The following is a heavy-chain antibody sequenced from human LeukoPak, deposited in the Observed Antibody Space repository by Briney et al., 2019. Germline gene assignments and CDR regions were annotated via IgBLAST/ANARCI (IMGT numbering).Heavy chain of an antibody. Sequence: ASIKVSCKSSGCTFIDYYIHWVRQAPGQGLEWMGYIGPHSSATSSPQEFQGRVTMTRDTSMSTAYMELTRLTSDDTAVYYCAREGNGLLSKDFDYWGQGTLVTVSS. CDR1: GCTFIDYY. D-gene: IGHD2/OR15-2a*01. CDR2: IGPHSSAT. CDR3: AREGNGLLSKDFDY. V-gene: IGHV1-2*02. J-gene: IGHJ4*02.